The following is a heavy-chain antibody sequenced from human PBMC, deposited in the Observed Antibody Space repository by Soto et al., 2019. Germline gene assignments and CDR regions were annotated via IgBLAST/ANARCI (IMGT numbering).Heavy chain of an antibody. D-gene: IGHD3-3*01. V-gene: IGHV1-58*01. CDR2: LVVGSGNT. Sequence: VASVKVSCKTSGFMFTSSAVQWVRQARGQRLEWIGWLVVGSGNTHYAQHFQERVTLTRDMSTGTAYMELSSLRSEDTAVYYCAAVPALRFLKWLPAYFDYWGQGTLVTVSS. CDR3: AAVPALRFLKWLPAYFDY. J-gene: IGHJ4*02. CDR1: GFMFTSSA.